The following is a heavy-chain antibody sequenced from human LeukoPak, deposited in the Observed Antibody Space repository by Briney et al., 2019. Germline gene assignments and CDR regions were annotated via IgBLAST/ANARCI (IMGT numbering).Heavy chain of an antibody. CDR2: ISSSSSTI. CDR3: ARDRGVRGAEPQTYYYYYYYMDV. J-gene: IGHJ6*03. CDR1: GFTFSSYS. V-gene: IGHV3-48*01. Sequence: PGGSLRLSCAASGFTFSSYSMNWVRQAPGKGLEWVSYISSSSSTIYYADSVKGRFTISRDNAKNSLYLQMNSLRAEDTAVYYCARDRGVRGAEPQTYYYYYYYMDVWGKGTTVTVSS. D-gene: IGHD3-10*01.